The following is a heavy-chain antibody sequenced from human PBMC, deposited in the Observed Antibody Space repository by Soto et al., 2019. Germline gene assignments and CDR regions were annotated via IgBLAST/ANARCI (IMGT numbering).Heavy chain of an antibody. CDR3: ARDGAPYCSGGSCYFAPPYYYYYGMDV. V-gene: IGHV3-30-3*01. CDR1: GFTFSSYA. Sequence: QVQLVESGGGVVQPGRSLRLSCAASGFTFSSYAMHWVRQAPGKGLEWVAVISYDGSNKYYADSVKGRFTISRDNSKNTLYMQMNSLRAEDTAVYYCARDGAPYCSGGSCYFAPPYYYYYGMDVWGQGTTVTVSS. D-gene: IGHD2-15*01. J-gene: IGHJ6*02. CDR2: ISYDGSNK.